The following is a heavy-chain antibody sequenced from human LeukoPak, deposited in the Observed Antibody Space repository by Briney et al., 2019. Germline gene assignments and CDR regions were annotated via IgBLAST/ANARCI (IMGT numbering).Heavy chain of an antibody. CDR3: ARVGDGDSFDY. Sequence: GGSLRLSCAASGFTFSSDSMNWVRQAPGKGLECVSSISSSSSYIHYADSVKGRFTISRDNAKNSLYLQMNSLRAEDTALYYCARVGDGDSFDYWGQGTLVTVSS. CDR2: ISSSSSYI. CDR1: GFTFSSDS. V-gene: IGHV3-21*01. J-gene: IGHJ4*02. D-gene: IGHD3-10*01.